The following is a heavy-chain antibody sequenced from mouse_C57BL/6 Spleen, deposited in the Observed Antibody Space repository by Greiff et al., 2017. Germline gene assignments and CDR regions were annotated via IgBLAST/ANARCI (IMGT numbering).Heavy chain of an antibody. D-gene: IGHD2-2*01. CDR3: ASSYGYSYAMDY. V-gene: IGHV1-18*01. CDR2: INPNNGGT. CDR1: GYTFTDYN. J-gene: IGHJ4*01. Sequence: EVKLVESGPELVKPGASVKIPCKASGYTFTDYNMDWVKQSHGKSLEWIGDINPNNGGTIYNQKFKGKATLTVDKSSSTAYMELRSLTSEDTAVYYCASSYGYSYAMDYWGQGTSVTVSS.